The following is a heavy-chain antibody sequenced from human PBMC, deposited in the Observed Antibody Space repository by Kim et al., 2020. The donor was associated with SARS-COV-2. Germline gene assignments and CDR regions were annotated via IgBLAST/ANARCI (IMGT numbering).Heavy chain of an antibody. CDR3: AKDGGAVAGPNPVDY. V-gene: IGHV3-30*18. Sequence: GGSLRLSCAASGFTFSSYGMHWVRQAPAKGLEWVAVISYDGSNKYYADSVKGRFTISRDNSKNTLYLQMNSLRAEDTAVYYCAKDGGAVAGPNPVDYWGQGPLVTVSS. CDR1: GFTFSSYG. D-gene: IGHD6-19*01. CDR2: ISYDGSNK. J-gene: IGHJ4*02.